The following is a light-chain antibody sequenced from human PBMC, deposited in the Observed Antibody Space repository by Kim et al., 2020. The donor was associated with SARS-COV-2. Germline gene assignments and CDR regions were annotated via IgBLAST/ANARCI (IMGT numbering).Light chain of an antibody. CDR1: QIISRW. CDR2: RAS. V-gene: IGKV1-5*03. J-gene: IGKJ1*01. CDR3: HQYKSQST. Sequence: SASVGDTVTITCRASQIISRWLAWYQQKPGKAPNLLIHRASDLQSGVPSRFSGSGSETDFTLTINSLQPDDFATYYCHQYKSQSTFGQGTKVDIK.